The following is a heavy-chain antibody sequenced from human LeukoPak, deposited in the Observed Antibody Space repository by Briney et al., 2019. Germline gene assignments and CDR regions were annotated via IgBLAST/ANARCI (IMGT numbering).Heavy chain of an antibody. CDR1: GFTFSSYS. V-gene: IGHV3-21*01. J-gene: IGHJ3*02. CDR3: ARAGDHVTYGGVDI. D-gene: IGHD4-23*01. CDR2: ISSSSSYI. Sequence: PGGSLRLSCAASGFTFSSYSMNWVRQAPGRGLEWVSSISSSSSYIYYADSVKGRFTISRDNAKNSLYLQMNSLRAEDTAVYYCARAGDHVTYGGVDIWGLGTMVTVSS.